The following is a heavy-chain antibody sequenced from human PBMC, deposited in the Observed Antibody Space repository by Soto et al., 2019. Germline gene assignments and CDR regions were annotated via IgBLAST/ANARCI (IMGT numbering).Heavy chain of an antibody. D-gene: IGHD6-6*01. CDR3: AKGSADFDY. Sequence: EVQLLESGGDLVQPGGSLRLSCAASGFTFSSYAVNWVRQAPGKGLEWVSGISGSGGSTHYADSVKGRFTISRDNSRNTLYLQMNSLRVEDTAVYYCAKGSADFDYWGPGTLVTVS. CDR2: ISGSGGST. CDR1: GFTFSSYA. V-gene: IGHV3-23*01. J-gene: IGHJ4*02.